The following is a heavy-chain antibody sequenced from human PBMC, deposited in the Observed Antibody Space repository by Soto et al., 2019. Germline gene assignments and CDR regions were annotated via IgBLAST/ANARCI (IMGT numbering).Heavy chain of an antibody. CDR1: GVSFSGYY. Sequence: PSETLSLTCAVDGVSFSGYYWRWIHPPPGKGLEWIGEINHSGSTNYNPSRKRRVTISVDTSKNQFSLKLSSVTAADTAVYYCARDRGVRGVISVPSHKSIETGMDVWGQGTTVTVSS. D-gene: IGHD3-10*01. CDR3: ARDRGVRGVISVPSHKSIETGMDV. J-gene: IGHJ6*02. V-gene: IGHV4-34*01. CDR2: INHSGST.